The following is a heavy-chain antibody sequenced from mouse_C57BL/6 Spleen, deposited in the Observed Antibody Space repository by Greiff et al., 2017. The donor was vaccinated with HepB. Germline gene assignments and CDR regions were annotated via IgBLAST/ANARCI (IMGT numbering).Heavy chain of an antibody. V-gene: IGHV5-2*01. CDR1: EYEFPSHD. D-gene: IGHD2-3*01. J-gene: IGHJ4*01. CDR2: INSDGGST. Sequence: VQVVESGGGLVQPGESLKLSCESTEYEFPSHDMSWVRKTPEKRLELVAAINSDGGSTYYPDTMERRFIISRDNTKKTLYLQMSSLRSEDTALYYCARQRIYDGSYYYAMDYWGQGTSVTGSS. CDR3: ARQRIYDGSYYYAMDY.